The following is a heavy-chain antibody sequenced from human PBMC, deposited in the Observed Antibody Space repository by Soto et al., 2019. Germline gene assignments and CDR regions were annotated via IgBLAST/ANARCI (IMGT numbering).Heavy chain of an antibody. V-gene: IGHV1-18*01. J-gene: IGHJ4*02. Sequence: ASVKVSCKASGYTFTSYGISWVRQAPGQGLEWMGWISAYNGNTNYAQKLQGRVTMTTDTSTSTAYMELRSLRSDDTAVYYCARDGLRYFDWLFRASPHFDYWGQGTLVTVSS. D-gene: IGHD3-9*01. CDR2: ISAYNGNT. CDR3: ARDGLRYFDWLFRASPHFDY. CDR1: GYTFTSYG.